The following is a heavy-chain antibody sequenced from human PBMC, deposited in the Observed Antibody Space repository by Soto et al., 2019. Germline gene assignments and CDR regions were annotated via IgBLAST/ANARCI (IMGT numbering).Heavy chain of an antibody. Sequence: EVQLVESGGGLVKPGGSLRLSCAASGFSFTDYSMNWVRQAPGKGLEWVFSISGSSSYIYYADSLKGRFTVSRDNAERSLFLQMNSLGAEDTAVYYCARDGAYCSGTGCRDYYHYMDVWGKGTTVTVSS. CDR3: ARDGAYCSGTGCRDYYHYMDV. V-gene: IGHV3-21*01. CDR1: GFSFTDYS. D-gene: IGHD2-2*01. CDR2: ISGSSSYI. J-gene: IGHJ6*03.